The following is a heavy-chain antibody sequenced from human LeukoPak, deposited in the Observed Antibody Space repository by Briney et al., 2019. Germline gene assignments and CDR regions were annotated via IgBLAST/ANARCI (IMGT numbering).Heavy chain of an antibody. J-gene: IGHJ2*01. D-gene: IGHD3-10*01. V-gene: IGHV4-59*08. CDR2: IYYSGST. Sequence: PSETLSLTCAVTGGSFSGYYWSWIRQPLGKGLEWIGYIYYSGSTNYNPSLKSRVTISVDTSKNQFSLKLSSVTAADTAVYYCARRGGRASPGDLWGRGTLVTVSS. CDR3: ARRGGRASPGDL. CDR1: GGSFSGYY.